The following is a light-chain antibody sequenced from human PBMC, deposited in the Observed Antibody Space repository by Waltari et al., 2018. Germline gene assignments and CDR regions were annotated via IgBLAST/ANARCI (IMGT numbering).Light chain of an antibody. Sequence: QSALTQPASVSGSPGQSINISCTGTSSDVGGYNDVSWYQQHPGKAPKLMIYDVSNRPSGVSNRFSGSKSGNTASLTISGLQAEDEADYYCSSYTSSSTVFGGGTKLTVL. J-gene: IGLJ3*02. CDR3: SSYTSSSTV. CDR1: SSDVGGYND. CDR2: DVS. V-gene: IGLV2-14*01.